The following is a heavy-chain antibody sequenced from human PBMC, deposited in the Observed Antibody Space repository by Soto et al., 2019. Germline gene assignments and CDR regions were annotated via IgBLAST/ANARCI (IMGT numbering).Heavy chain of an antibody. CDR2: TDYSGNT. J-gene: IGHJ4*02. CDR1: SDSISSYY. Sequence: SETLSLTCTVSSDSISSYYWIWIRQSPGKGLEWIGYTDYSGNTNYNPPLKSRVTISGDTSKNQFSLRLSPVTAADTAVYYCARAVGDPLYYLDYWGQGTLVTVSS. CDR3: ARAVGDPLYYLDY. V-gene: IGHV4-59*08. D-gene: IGHD6-19*01.